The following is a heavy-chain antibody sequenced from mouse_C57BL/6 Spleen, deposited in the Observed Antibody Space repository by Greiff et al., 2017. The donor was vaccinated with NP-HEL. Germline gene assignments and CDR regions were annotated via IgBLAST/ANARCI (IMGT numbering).Heavy chain of an antibody. CDR1: GYSFTDYN. V-gene: IGHV1-39*01. CDR3: AREAYYGSSKYYFDY. Sequence: VQLKESGPELVKPGASVKISCKASGYSFTDYNMNWVKQSNGKSLEWIGVINPNYGTTSYNQKFKGKATLTVDQSSSTAYMQLNSLTSEDSAVYYCAREAYYGSSKYYFDYWGQGTTLTVSS. D-gene: IGHD1-1*01. CDR2: INPNYGTT. J-gene: IGHJ2*01.